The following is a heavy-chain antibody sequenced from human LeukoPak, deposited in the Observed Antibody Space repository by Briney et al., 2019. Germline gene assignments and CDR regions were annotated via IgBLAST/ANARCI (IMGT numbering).Heavy chain of an antibody. CDR1: ALIFSSYS. Sequence: GGSLRLSSAAAALIFSSYSMNWVRQAPGKGLEWVSSISSSSSYIYYADSVKGRFTISRDNAKNSLYLQMNSLRAEDTAVYYCARDFEAVAGLLWFDPWGQGTLVTVSS. V-gene: IGHV3-21*01. J-gene: IGHJ5*02. CDR3: ARDFEAVAGLLWFDP. D-gene: IGHD6-19*01. CDR2: ISSSSSYI.